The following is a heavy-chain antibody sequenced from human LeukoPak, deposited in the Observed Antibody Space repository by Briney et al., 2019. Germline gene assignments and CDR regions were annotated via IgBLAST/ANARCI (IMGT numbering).Heavy chain of an antibody. J-gene: IGHJ4*02. CDR2: ISSSSSYI. Sequence: GGSLRLSCAASRFTFSSYSMNWVRQAPGKGLEWVSSISSSSSYIYYADSVKGRFTISRDNAKNSLYLQMNSLRAEDTAVYYCAREREGHFDYWGQGTLVTVSS. CDR1: RFTFSSYS. D-gene: IGHD1-26*01. V-gene: IGHV3-21*01. CDR3: AREREGHFDY.